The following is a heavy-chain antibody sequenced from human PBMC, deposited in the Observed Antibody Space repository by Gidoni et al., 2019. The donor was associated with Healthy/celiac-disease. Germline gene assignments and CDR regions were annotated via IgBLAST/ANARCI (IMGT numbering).Heavy chain of an antibody. CDR2: ISGSGGRK. CDR3: ARSGVGFAWFDP. J-gene: IGHJ5*02. CDR1: GFTFSSYA. Sequence: VQLLESGGGLVQPGGSLRLSCSASGFTFSSYAMSWVRQAPGKGLEWVSAISGSGGRKYYADSVKGRFTISRDNSKNTLYLQRNSLRAEETAVYYCARSGVGFAWFDPWGQGTLVTVSS. D-gene: IGHD1-26*01. V-gene: IGHV3-23*01.